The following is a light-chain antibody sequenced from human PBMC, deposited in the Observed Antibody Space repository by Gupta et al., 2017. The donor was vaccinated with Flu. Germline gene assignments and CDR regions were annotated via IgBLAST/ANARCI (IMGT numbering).Light chain of an antibody. J-gene: IGKJ2*01. Sequence: DIQMTQSPSSLSASVGDRVTITCRASQGISNYLAWFQQKPGKVPRLLIYAASTLQSGVPSSFSGSGSGTXFALTIXSLQSDDFATYYCQKDNSAPNTFGXGTKLEIK. CDR1: QGISNY. V-gene: IGKV1-27*01. CDR2: AAS. CDR3: QKDNSAPNT.